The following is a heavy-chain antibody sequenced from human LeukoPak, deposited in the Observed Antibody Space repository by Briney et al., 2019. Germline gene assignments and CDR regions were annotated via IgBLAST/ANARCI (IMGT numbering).Heavy chain of an antibody. Sequence: PGGSLRLSCAASGFTFSSYGMHWVRQAPGKGLEWVAFIRYDGSNKYYADSVKGRITISRDNSKNTLYLQMNSLRAEDTAVYYCATFTYYYDSSGYSQGDYWGQGTLVTVSS. V-gene: IGHV3-30*02. J-gene: IGHJ4*02. CDR1: GFTFSSYG. D-gene: IGHD3-22*01. CDR2: IRYDGSNK. CDR3: ATFTYYYDSSGYSQGDY.